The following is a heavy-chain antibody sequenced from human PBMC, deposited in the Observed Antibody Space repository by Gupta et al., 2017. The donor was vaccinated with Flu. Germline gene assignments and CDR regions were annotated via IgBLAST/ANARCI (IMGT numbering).Heavy chain of an antibody. D-gene: IGHD2-15*01. J-gene: IGHJ4*02. V-gene: IGHV1-2*02. Sequence: IHWVRQAPGQGLEWMGWINPKSGDTNYAQKFEGRVAMTRDTSINTAYMELSGLIFDDTAVYYCARDFVVVVADGDFDVWGQGILVTVSS. CDR2: INPKSGDT. CDR3: ARDFVVVVADGDFDV.